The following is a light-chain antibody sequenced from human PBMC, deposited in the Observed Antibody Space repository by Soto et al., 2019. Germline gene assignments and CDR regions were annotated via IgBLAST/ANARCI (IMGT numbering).Light chain of an antibody. J-gene: IGLJ2*01. Sequence: QLVLTQSPSASASLGASVKLTCTLSSGHSSYAIAWQQQQPEKGPRYLMKLNSDGSHSKGDGIPDRFSGSSSGAERYLTISGLQSEDEADYYCQTWGTGPLVFGGGTQLTVL. CDR3: QTWGTGPLV. CDR1: SGHSSYA. CDR2: LNSDGSH. V-gene: IGLV4-69*01.